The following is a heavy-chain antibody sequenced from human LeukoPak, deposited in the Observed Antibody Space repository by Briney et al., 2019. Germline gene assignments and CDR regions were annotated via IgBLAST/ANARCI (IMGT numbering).Heavy chain of an antibody. V-gene: IGHV4-59*11. J-gene: IGHJ6*03. D-gene: IGHD3-16*01. Sequence: SETLSLTCTVSGGSISSHYWSWIRQPPGKGLEWIGYIYYSGSTNYKPSLKSRVTISVDTSKNQFSLKLSSVTAADTAVYYRARVWDDYYMDVWGKGTTVTVSS. CDR3: ARVWDDYYMDV. CDR1: GGSISSHY. CDR2: IYYSGST.